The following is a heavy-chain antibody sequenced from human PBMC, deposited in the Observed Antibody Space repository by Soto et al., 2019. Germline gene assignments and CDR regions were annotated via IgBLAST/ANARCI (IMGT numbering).Heavy chain of an antibody. CDR2: INAGNGNT. CDR1: GYTFTSYA. CDR3: ARELGRWLQFGAFDI. D-gene: IGHD5-12*01. Sequence: ASVKVSCKASGYTFTSYAMHWVRQAPGQRLEWMGWINAGNGNTKYSQKFQGRVTITRDTSASTAYMELSSLRAEDTAVYYCARELGRWLQFGAFDIWAQGAMVTV. J-gene: IGHJ3*02. V-gene: IGHV1-3*01.